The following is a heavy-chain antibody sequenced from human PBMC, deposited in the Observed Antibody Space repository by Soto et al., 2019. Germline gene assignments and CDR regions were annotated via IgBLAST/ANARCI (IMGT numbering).Heavy chain of an antibody. CDR3: ARHGTQNPMVRGVIPLDYYYGMDV. CDR1: GGSISSSSYY. Sequence: SETLSLTCTVSGGSISSSSYYWGWIRQPPGKGLERIGSIYYSGSTYYNPSLKSRVTISVDTSKNQFSLKLSSVTAADTAVYYCARHGTQNPMVRGVIPLDYYYGMDVWGQGTTVTVSS. V-gene: IGHV4-39*01. J-gene: IGHJ6*02. CDR2: IYYSGST. D-gene: IGHD3-10*01.